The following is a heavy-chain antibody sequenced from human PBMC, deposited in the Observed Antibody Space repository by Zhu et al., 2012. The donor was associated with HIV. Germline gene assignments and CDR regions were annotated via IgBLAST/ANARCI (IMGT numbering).Heavy chain of an antibody. V-gene: IGHV3-74*01. D-gene: IGHD3-10*01. CDR2: SKSDGGSA. Sequence: EVQLVESGGGLVQPGGSLRLSCAASGFTFSSYWIHWVRQVPGKGLVWVSRSKSDGGSASYADSVKGRFTISRDNAKNTLYLQMSSLRAEDTAVYYCARLYYYGSGEIYYFDYWGQGTLVTVSS. CDR3: ARLYYYGSGEIYYFDY. J-gene: IGHJ4*02. CDR1: GFTFSSYW.